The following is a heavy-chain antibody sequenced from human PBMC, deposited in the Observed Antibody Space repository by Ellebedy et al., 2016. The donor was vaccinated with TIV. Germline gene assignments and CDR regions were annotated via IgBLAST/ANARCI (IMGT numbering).Heavy chain of an antibody. CDR1: GGSISSYY. CDR3: ARFFESGSTGDY. Sequence: MPSETLSLTFTLPGGSISSYYWSWIRQPPGKGLEWSGYFYNSVNTIYNPSLKSRVSMSVDTSKNQVSLKLRSVTAEDTAVYYCARFFESGSTGDYWGQGTLVTVSS. D-gene: IGHD3-10*01. CDR2: FYNSVNT. V-gene: IGHV4-59*08. J-gene: IGHJ4*02.